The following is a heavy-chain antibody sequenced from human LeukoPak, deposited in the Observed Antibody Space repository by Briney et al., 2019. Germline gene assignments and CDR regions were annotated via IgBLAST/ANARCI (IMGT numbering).Heavy chain of an antibody. CDR3: ARDILAVAGRGGYYYYYGMDV. Sequence: TGGSLRLSCAASGFTFSSYSMNWVRQAPGKGLEWVSSISSSSSYIYCADSVKGRFTISRDNAKNSLYLQMNSLRAEDTAVYYCARDILAVAGRGGYYYYYGMDVWGQGTTVTVSS. V-gene: IGHV3-21*01. CDR2: ISSSSSYI. D-gene: IGHD6-19*01. J-gene: IGHJ6*02. CDR1: GFTFSSYS.